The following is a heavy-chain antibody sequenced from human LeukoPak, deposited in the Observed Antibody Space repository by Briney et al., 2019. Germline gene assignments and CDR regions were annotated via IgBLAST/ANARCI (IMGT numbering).Heavy chain of an antibody. V-gene: IGHV3-30*04. CDR2: ISYDGSKK. Sequence: GGSLRLSCAASGFTFSSYAMHWVRQAPGKGLEWVAIISYDGSKKYYLDSVKGRFTISRDNSKNTLDLQMNSLRVEDTAVYYCARNFHRRLYDSSGYYPYWGQGTLVTVSS. D-gene: IGHD3-22*01. CDR3: ARNFHRRLYDSSGYYPY. CDR1: GFTFSSYA. J-gene: IGHJ4*02.